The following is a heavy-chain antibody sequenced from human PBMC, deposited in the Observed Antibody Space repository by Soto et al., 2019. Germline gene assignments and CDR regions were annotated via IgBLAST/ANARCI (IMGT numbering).Heavy chain of an antibody. D-gene: IGHD2-15*01. CDR1: GGSISSGDYY. CDR2: NYYSGSN. Sequence: SETLSLTCTVSGGSISSGDYYWSWIRQPPGMGLEWIGYNYYSGSNYYNPSLKSRVTISVDTSKCPFSQKRSCVTTADTAVYDCARAVVAATRLDYWGQGTLFTAS. CDR3: ARAVVAATRLDY. J-gene: IGHJ4*02. V-gene: IGHV4-30-4*01.